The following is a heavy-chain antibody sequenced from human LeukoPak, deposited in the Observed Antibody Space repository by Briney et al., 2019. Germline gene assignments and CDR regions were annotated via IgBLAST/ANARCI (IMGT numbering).Heavy chain of an antibody. J-gene: IGHJ4*02. CDR1: GFTFSSYW. CDR3: ARGLTMVRGVSPLDY. V-gene: IGHV3-74*01. Sequence: GGSLRLSCAASGFTFSSYWMHWVRQAPGKGLVWVSRINSDGSSTSYADSVKDRFTISRDNAKNTLYLQMNSLRAEDTAVYYCARGLTMVRGVSPLDYWGQGTLVTVSS. CDR2: INSDGSST. D-gene: IGHD3-10*01.